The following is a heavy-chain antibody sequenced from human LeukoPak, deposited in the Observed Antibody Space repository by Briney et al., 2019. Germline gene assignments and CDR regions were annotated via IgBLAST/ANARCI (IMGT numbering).Heavy chain of an antibody. J-gene: IGHJ6*03. CDR3: ARHGHCTNGVCYPNYYYYMDV. CDR2: IYPDDSDT. Sequence: GESLKISCKGSGYSLTSYWIGWVRQMPGKGLEWMGIIYPDDSDTRYSPSFEGQVIISVDKSSSTAYLQWSSLKASDTATYYCARHGHCTNGVCYPNYYYYMDVWGKGTTVTVSS. CDR1: GYSLTSYW. V-gene: IGHV5-51*01. D-gene: IGHD2-8*01.